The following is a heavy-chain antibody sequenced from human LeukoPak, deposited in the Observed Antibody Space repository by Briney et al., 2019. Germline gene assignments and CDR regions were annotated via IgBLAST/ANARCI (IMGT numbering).Heavy chain of an antibody. CDR1: GFTVSAKY. J-gene: IGHJ5*01. CDR3: ARDGGFGGPGGDNWFDS. D-gene: IGHD3-16*01. V-gene: IGHV3-66*02. CDR2: IYSDGGT. Sequence: GGSLRLSCAASGFTVSAKYVSWVRQGPGKGLDWISSIYSDGGTNYADSVKGRFTISRDNSKNTLYLQMNSLRPEDTAVYYCARDGGFGGPGGDNWFDSWGQGALVTVSS.